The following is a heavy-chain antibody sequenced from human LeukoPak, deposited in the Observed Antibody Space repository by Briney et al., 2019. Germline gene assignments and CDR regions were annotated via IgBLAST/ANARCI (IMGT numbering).Heavy chain of an antibody. Sequence: SGTLSLTCAVSGGSTSSSNWWSWVRQPPGKGLEWIGEIYHSGSTNYNPSLKSRVTISVDKSKNQFSLQLNSVTPEDTAVYYCARSPEAYDSCGCDYWGQGTLVTVSS. V-gene: IGHV4-4*02. CDR2: IYHSGST. CDR1: GGSTSSSNW. J-gene: IGHJ4*02. D-gene: IGHD3-22*01. CDR3: ARSPEAYDSCGCDY.